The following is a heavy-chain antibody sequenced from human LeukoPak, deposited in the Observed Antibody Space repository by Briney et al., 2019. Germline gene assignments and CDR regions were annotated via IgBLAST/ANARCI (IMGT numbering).Heavy chain of an antibody. D-gene: IGHD5-18*01. Sequence: SVKVSCKASGGTFSSYAISWVRQAPGQGLEWMGRIIPIFGTANYAQKFQGRVTITTDESTSTAYMELSCLRSEDTAVYYCARGRGIQLWLDYWGQGTLVTVFS. CDR1: GGTFSSYA. CDR3: ARGRGIQLWLDY. J-gene: IGHJ4*02. V-gene: IGHV1-69*05. CDR2: IIPIFGTA.